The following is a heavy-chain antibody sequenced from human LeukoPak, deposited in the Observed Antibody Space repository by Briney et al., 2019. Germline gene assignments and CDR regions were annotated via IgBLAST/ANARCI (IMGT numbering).Heavy chain of an antibody. CDR1: RRTFCSYT. J-gene: IGHJ4*02. CDR2: IIPISGTA. Sequence: GASVKVSCKALRRTFCSYTISLVREAPGQGLEWMGGIIPISGTANYAQKFQGRVTFTTDESTSTAYMELTSLGSEDTAVYYCARGGIYYRRTLLNYFDYWGQGSLVTVSS. CDR3: ARGGIYYRRTLLNYFDY. D-gene: IGHD1-26*01. V-gene: IGHV1-69*05.